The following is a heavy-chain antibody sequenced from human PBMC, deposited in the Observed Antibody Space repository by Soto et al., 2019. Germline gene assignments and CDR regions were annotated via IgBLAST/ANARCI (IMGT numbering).Heavy chain of an antibody. CDR3: AGDLELRDGNITHLAY. V-gene: IGHV1-69*06. Sequence: QVQLVQSGAEVKKPGSSVKVSCKASGGTFTTHTFNWVRQAPGQGLEWMGGIIPVFGTPNYAQKFQGRITITGDKSTSTACVAMSRLRSEDRAVYYCAGDLELRDGNITHLAYGGKGPLSTV. J-gene: IGHJ4*02. D-gene: IGHD3-10*01. CDR1: GGTFTTHT. CDR2: IIPVFGTP.